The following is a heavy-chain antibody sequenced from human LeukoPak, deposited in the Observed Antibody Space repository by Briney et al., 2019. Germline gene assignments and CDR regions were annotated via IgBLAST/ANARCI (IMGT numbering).Heavy chain of an antibody. D-gene: IGHD3-10*01. CDR3: ARDSRGAFDI. Sequence: GGSLRLSCAASGFTFSDYYINWIRQAPGKGLEWISYISSDGSTIYSADPVKGRFTISRDNAKHSLYLQMNSLRAEDTAVYYCARDSRGAFDIWGQGTMVTVSS. CDR1: GFTFSDYY. CDR2: ISSDGSTI. V-gene: IGHV3-11*01. J-gene: IGHJ3*02.